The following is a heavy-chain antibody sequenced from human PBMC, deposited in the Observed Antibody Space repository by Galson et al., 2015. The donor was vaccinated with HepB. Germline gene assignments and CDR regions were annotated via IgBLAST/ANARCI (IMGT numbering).Heavy chain of an antibody. CDR3: ATGHVGVDEF. D-gene: IGHD1-26*01. J-gene: IGHJ4*02. CDR2: IIPVFGMI. Sequence: SVKVSCKVSGGMFIFSNTGYSWVRQAPGQGLEWMGNIIPVFGMINYGQNFKDRVTITADKSTSTVYMELNSLRLEDTAVYYCATGHVGVDEFWGQGTLVTVSS. V-gene: IGHV1-69*04. CDR1: GGMFIFSNTG.